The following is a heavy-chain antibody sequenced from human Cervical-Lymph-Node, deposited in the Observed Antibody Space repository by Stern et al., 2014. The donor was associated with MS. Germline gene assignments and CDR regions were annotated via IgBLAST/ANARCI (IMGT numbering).Heavy chain of an antibody. J-gene: IGHJ4*02. Sequence: VQLVESGSELKKPGASVKVSCKASGYTLTSYSMNWVRQAPGQGLEWMGWINTNTGNTKYAQGFTGRFVFSLDTSVSTTFLQISSLQSDDTAVYYCARDSSSSWYGVGAPRDEHWGQGTPVTVSS. V-gene: IGHV7-4-1*02. CDR3: ARDSSSSWYGVGAPRDEH. D-gene: IGHD6-13*01. CDR2: INTNTGNT. CDR1: GYTLTSYS.